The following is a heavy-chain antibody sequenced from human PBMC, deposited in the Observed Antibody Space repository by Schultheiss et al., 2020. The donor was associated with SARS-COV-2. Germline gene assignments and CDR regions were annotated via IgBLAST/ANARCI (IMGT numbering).Heavy chain of an antibody. CDR3: AMGNVGGNTGGYY. V-gene: IGHV1-18*01. CDR2: INPNSGGT. D-gene: IGHD4-23*01. CDR1: GGTFSSYA. J-gene: IGHJ4*02. Sequence: ASVKVSCKASGGTFSSYAISWVRQAPGQGLEWMGWINPNSGGTNYAQKFQGCVTMTTDTSTSTAYMELRSLRSDDTAVYYCAMGNVGGNTGGYYWGQGTLVTVSS.